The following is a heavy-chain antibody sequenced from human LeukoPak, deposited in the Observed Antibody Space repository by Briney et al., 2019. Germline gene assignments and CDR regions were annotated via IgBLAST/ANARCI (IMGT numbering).Heavy chain of an antibody. D-gene: IGHD6-13*01. CDR2: IKSKTDGGTT. CDR1: GFTFSNAW. Sequence: GGSLRLSCAASGFTFSNAWMSWVRQAPGKGLEWVGRIKSKTDGGTTDYAAPMKGRFTISRDDSKNTLYLQMNSLKTEDTAVYYCTTSREYSSSWLLDYWGQGTLVTVSS. V-gene: IGHV3-15*01. J-gene: IGHJ4*02. CDR3: TTSREYSSSWLLDY.